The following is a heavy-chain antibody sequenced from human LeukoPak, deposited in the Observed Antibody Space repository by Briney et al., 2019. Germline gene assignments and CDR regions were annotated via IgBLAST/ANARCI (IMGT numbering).Heavy chain of an antibody. CDR2: MNPNSGNT. CDR1: GYTFTSYD. Sequence: GASVKVSCKASGYTFTSYDINWVRQAPGQGLEWMGWMNPNSGNTGYAQKFQGRVTITRNTSISTAYMELSRLRSEDTAVYYCARKTQAAFDIWGQGTMVTVSS. J-gene: IGHJ3*02. V-gene: IGHV1-8*03. CDR3: ARKTQAAFDI.